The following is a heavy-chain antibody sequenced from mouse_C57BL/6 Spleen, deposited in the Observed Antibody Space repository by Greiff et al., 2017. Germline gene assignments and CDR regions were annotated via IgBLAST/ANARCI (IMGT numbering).Heavy chain of an antibody. CDR3: TTMGGSSPAWFAY. J-gene: IGHJ3*01. Sequence: VQLKQSGAELVRPGASVKLSCTASGFNIKDYYMHWVTQRPEQGLEWIGRIDPEDGDTEYAPKFQGKATMTADTSSNTAYLQLSSLTSEDTAVYYCTTMGGSSPAWFAYWGQGTLVTVSA. V-gene: IGHV14-1*01. CDR2: IDPEDGDT. CDR1: GFNIKDYY. D-gene: IGHD1-1*01.